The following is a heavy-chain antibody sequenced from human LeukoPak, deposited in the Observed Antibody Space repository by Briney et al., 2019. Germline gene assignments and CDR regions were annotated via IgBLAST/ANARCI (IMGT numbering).Heavy chain of an antibody. CDR2: INHSGST. D-gene: IGHD2-15*01. J-gene: IGHJ4*02. Sequence: SETLSLTCAVYGGSFSGYYWSWIRQPPGKGLEWIGEINHSGSTNYNPSLKSRVTISVDTSKNQFSLKLSSVTAADTAVYYCARVDPYSPVYFDYWGQGTLVTVSS. CDR1: GGSFSGYY. CDR3: ARVDPYSPVYFDY. V-gene: IGHV4-34*01.